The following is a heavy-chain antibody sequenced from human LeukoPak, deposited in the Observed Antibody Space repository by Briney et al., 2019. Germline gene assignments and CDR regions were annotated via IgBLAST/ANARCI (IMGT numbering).Heavy chain of an antibody. D-gene: IGHD2-2*02. Sequence: GGSLRLSCAASGFTFSSYEMNWVRQAPGKGLEWVSYISSSGSTIYYADSVKGRFTISRDNAKNSLYLQMNSLRAEDTAVYYCARVRRDIVVVPAAIRGNWFDPWGQGTLVTVSS. J-gene: IGHJ5*02. CDR1: GFTFSSYE. V-gene: IGHV3-48*03. CDR2: ISSSGSTI. CDR3: ARVRRDIVVVPAAIRGNWFDP.